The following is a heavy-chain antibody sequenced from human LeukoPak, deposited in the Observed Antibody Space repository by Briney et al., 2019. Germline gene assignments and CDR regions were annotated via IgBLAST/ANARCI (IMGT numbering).Heavy chain of an antibody. CDR1: GASISSYY. J-gene: IGHJ4*02. D-gene: IGHD4-17*01. Sequence: SETLSLTCSVSGASISSYYWSWIRQPPGKGLEWIGYIHYSGSTKYNPSLKSRVTISADTSKKQFSLKLSSVTAADTAVYYCARSGIYGDYGIYFDYWGQGTLVTVSS. CDR3: ARSGIYGDYGIYFDY. V-gene: IGHV4-59*01. CDR2: IHYSGST.